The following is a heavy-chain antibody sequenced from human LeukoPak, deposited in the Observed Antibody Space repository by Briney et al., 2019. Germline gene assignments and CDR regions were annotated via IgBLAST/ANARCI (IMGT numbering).Heavy chain of an antibody. CDR2: ISSSGSTI. J-gene: IGHJ4*02. CDR3: ARAGDCSSTSCYFYFDY. Sequence: GGSLRLSCAASGFTFSSYEMNWVRQAPGKGLEWVSYISSSGSTIYYADSVKGRFTISRDNAKNSLYLQMNSLRAEDTAVYYCARAGDCSSTSCYFYFDYWGQGTLVTVSS. V-gene: IGHV3-48*03. CDR1: GFTFSSYE. D-gene: IGHD2-2*01.